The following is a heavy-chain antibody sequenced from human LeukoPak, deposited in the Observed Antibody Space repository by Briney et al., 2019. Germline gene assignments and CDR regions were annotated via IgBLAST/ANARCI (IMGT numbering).Heavy chain of an antibody. D-gene: IGHD4-17*01. CDR3: AKEGMVTVTHCDY. CDR1: GYTLCIYA. Sequence: GGSLRLSCAPSGYTLCIYAMSWVRQAPGKGLEWVSGLSGSGGDTDYADSVKGRFTISRDNSRNTLYLQMNRLRNEDTAQYYFAKEGMVTVTHCDYGGQGSLVTVSS. V-gene: IGHV3-23*01. CDR2: LSGSGGDT. J-gene: IGHJ4*02.